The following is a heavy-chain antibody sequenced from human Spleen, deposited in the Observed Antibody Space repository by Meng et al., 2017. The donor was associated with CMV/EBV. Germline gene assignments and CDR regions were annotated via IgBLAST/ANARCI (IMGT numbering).Heavy chain of an antibody. CDR3: ARVASRYYYHYGMDF. CDR1: GFTVSSNS. Sequence: GESLKISCAASGFTVSSNSMSWVRQAPGKGLEWVSVIYSGGSTYYADSLKGRFTISRDNSKNTLYLQMNSLRAEDTAVYYCARVASRYYYHYGMDFWGQGTTVTVSS. D-gene: IGHD5-12*01. J-gene: IGHJ6*02. V-gene: IGHV3-66*02. CDR2: IYSGGST.